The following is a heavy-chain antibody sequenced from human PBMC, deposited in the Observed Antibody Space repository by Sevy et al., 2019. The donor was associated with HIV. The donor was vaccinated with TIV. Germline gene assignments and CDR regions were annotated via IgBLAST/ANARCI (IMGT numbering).Heavy chain of an antibody. J-gene: IGHJ4*02. V-gene: IGHV3-23*01. CDR1: GFTFSKYS. CDR2: LSFGCGEI. D-gene: IGHD2-8*01. Sequence: GGCLRLSCAASGFTFSKYSMSWVRQPPGKGLEWVSTLSFGCGEINHADSVKGRFTISRDNSKNSLYLQMNNLRAEDTAVYYCAREGCTKPHDYWGQGILVTVSS. CDR3: AREGCTKPHDY.